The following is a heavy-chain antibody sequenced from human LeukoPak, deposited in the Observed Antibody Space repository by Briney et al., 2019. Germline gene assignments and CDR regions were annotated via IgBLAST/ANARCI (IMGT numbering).Heavy chain of an antibody. J-gene: IGHJ4*02. CDR1: GGSISSGSYY. CDR2: IYTSGST. D-gene: IGHD3-22*01. CDR3: ARSPLYDSSGIDC. V-gene: IGHV4-61*02. Sequence: SETLSLTCTVSGGSISSGSYYWSWIRQPAGKGLEWIGRIYTSGSTNYNPSHNSRVTISVDTSKNQFPLKLSSVTAADTAVYYCARSPLYDSSGIDCWGQGTLVTVSS.